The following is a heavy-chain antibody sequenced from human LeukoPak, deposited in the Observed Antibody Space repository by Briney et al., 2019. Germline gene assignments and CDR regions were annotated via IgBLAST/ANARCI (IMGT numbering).Heavy chain of an antibody. CDR2: ISGDGDTT. CDR3: AKGLYYYDSREMGY. CDR1: GFTFDDYD. J-gene: IGHJ4*02. D-gene: IGHD3-22*01. Sequence: GGSLRLSCAASGFTFDDYDMHWVRQAPGGRLGWVSLISGDGDTTYYADSVTGRFTISRDNSKTSPFLQMNSLRTEDTALYYCAKGLYYYDSREMGYWGQGTLVTVSS. V-gene: IGHV3-43*02.